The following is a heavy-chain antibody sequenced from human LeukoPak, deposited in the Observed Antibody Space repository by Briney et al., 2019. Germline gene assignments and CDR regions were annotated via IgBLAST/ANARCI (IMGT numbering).Heavy chain of an antibody. CDR3: AREDTAMVGYYFDY. D-gene: IGHD5-18*01. CDR2: INPNSGGT. Sequence: ASVKVSCKASGYTFTSYYMHWVRQAPGQGLEWMGRINPNSGGTNYAQKFQGRVTMTRDTSISTAYMELSRLRSDDTAVYYCAREDTAMVGYYFDYWGQGTLVTVSS. J-gene: IGHJ4*02. CDR1: GYTFTSYY. V-gene: IGHV1-2*06.